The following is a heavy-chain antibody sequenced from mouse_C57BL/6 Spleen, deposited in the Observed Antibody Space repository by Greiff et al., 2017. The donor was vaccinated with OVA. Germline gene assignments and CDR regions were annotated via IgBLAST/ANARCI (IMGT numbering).Heavy chain of an antibody. CDR1: GFTFSSYG. J-gene: IGHJ3*01. CDR3: ARLGDGYYWFAY. V-gene: IGHV5-6*01. D-gene: IGHD2-3*01. Sequence: DVHLVESGGDLVKPGGSLKLSCAASGFTFSSYGMSWVRQTPDKRLEWVATISSGGSYTYYPDSVKGRFTISRDNAKNTLYLQMSSLKSEDTAMYYCARLGDGYYWFAYWGQGTLVTVSA. CDR2: ISSGGSYT.